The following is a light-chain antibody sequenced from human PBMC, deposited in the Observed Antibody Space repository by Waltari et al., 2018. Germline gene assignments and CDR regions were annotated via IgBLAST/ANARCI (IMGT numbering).Light chain of an antibody. J-gene: IGLJ2*01. V-gene: IGLV2-14*03. CDR3: SSYTSGSTVL. CDR1: SSDVGRYNY. Sequence: QSALTQPASLSGSPGQSITISCTGTSSDVGRYNYVSWYQYHPGKAPKFIIYDVSKGPAGVAARCSGSKSGDTASLTISGLQAEDEADYYCSSYTSGSTVLFGGGTKVTVL. CDR2: DVS.